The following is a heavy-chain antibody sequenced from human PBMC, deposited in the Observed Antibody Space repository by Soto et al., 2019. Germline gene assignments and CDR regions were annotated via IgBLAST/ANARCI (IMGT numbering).Heavy chain of an antibody. CDR3: AKDLGTTVTTLDY. V-gene: IGHV3-30*18. CDR2: ISYDGSNK. Sequence: PGGSLRLSCAASGFTFSSYGMHWVRQAPGKGLEWVAVISYDGSNKYYADSVKGRFTISRDNSKNTLYLQMSSLRAEDTAVYYCAKDLGTTVTTLDYWGQGTLVTVS. J-gene: IGHJ4*02. D-gene: IGHD4-17*01. CDR1: GFTFSSYG.